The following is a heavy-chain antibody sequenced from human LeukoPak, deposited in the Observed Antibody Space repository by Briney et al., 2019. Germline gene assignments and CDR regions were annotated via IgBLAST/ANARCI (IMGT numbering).Heavy chain of an antibody. Sequence: SETLSLTCTVSGGSISSSSYYWGWIRQPPGKGLEWIGSIYYSGSTYYNPSLKSRVTISVDTSKNQFSLKLSSVTAADTAFYYCARRGSIFEDSEWRTAFDIWGQGTMVIVSS. CDR1: GGSISSSSYY. CDR2: IYYSGST. J-gene: IGHJ3*02. D-gene: IGHD3-9*01. CDR3: ARRGSIFEDSEWRTAFDI. V-gene: IGHV4-39*07.